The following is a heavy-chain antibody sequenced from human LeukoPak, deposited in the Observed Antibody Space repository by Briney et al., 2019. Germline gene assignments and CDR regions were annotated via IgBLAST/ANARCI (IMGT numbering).Heavy chain of an antibody. V-gene: IGHV4-34*01. CDR1: GGSFSGYY. CDR2: INHSGST. J-gene: IGHJ4*02. CDR3: ASLPNYGGNFIDY. Sequence: SETLSLTCAVYGGSFSGYYWSWIRQPPGKGLEWIGEINHSGSTNYNPSLKSRVTISVDTSKNQFSLKLSSVTAADTAVYYCASLPNYGGNFIDYWGRGTLVTVSS. D-gene: IGHD4-23*01.